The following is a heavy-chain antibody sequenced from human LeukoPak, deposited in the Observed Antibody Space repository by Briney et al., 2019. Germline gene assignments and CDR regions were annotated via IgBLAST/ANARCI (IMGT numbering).Heavy chain of an antibody. Sequence: GGSLRLSCVASGFSFSRSDMHWVRQVTGKGLEWVSGIGTAGDTFYPGSVKGRFTISRENGKNSLYLQMNSLRADDTAVYYCARTRITPGVQGLKMRYFDYWGQGTLVTVSS. CDR3: ARTRITPGVQGLKMRYFDY. CDR2: IGTAGDT. V-gene: IGHV3-13*01. D-gene: IGHD3-16*01. J-gene: IGHJ4*02. CDR1: GFSFSRSD.